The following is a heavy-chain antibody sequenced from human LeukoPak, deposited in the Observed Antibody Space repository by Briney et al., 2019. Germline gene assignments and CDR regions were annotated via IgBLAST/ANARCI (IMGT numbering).Heavy chain of an antibody. CDR1: GFTFSSYS. D-gene: IGHD3-22*01. V-gene: IGHV3-21*01. CDR2: ISSSSSYI. J-gene: IGHJ4*02. Sequence: PGGSLRLSCAASGFTFSSYSMNWVRQAPGKGLEWVSSISSSSSYIYYADSVKGRFTISRDNAKNSLYLQMNSLRAGDTAVYYCANGLSYYYDSSGYYSFDYWGQGTLVTVSS. CDR3: ANGLSYYYDSSGYYSFDY.